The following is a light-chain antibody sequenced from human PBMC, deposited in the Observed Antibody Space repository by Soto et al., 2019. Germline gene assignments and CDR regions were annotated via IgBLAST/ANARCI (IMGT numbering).Light chain of an antibody. Sequence: EIGLTQSPGTLSLSPGERATLSCRASQSVSSSYLAWYQQKPGQPPRLLIYGASSRATGIPDRFSGSGSGTDFTLTIKRLEPEDFAVYYCQQYGSPPIPFGQGTLLEIK. CDR3: QQYGSPPIP. J-gene: IGKJ5*01. CDR2: GAS. CDR1: QSVSSSY. V-gene: IGKV3-20*01.